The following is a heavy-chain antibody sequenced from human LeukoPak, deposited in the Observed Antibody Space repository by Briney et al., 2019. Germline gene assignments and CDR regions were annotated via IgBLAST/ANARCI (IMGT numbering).Heavy chain of an antibody. D-gene: IGHD1-1*01. CDR1: GFTFSIYA. Sequence: GGSLRLSCAASGFTFSIYAMSWVRQAPGKGLEWVSAISGSGGSTYYADSVKGRFTISRDNSKNTLYLQMNSLRAEDTAVYYCAKDGKKGLGYYFDYWGQGTLVTVSS. CDR2: ISGSGGST. J-gene: IGHJ4*02. V-gene: IGHV3-23*01. CDR3: AKDGKKGLGYYFDY.